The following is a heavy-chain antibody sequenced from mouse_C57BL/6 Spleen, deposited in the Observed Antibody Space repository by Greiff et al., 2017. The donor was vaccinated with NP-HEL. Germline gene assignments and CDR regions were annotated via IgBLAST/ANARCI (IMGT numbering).Heavy chain of an antibody. CDR2: ISSGGSYT. CDR3: ARHDAMDY. V-gene: IGHV5-6*01. Sequence: EVQLVESGGDLVKPGGSLKLSCAASGFTFSSYGMSWVRQTPDKRLGWVATISSGGSYTYYPDSVKGRFTISRDNAKNTLYLQMSSLKSEDTAMYYCARHDAMDYWGQGTSVTVSS. CDR1: GFTFSSYG. J-gene: IGHJ4*01.